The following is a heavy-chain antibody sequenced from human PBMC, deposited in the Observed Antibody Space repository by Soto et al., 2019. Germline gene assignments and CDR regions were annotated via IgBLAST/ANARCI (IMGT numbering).Heavy chain of an antibody. CDR1: GGSISSSSYY. D-gene: IGHD6-19*01. J-gene: IGHJ4*02. Sequence: SETLSLTCTVSGGSISSSSYYWGWIRQPPGKGLEWIGSIYYSGSTYYNPSLKSRVTISVDTSKNQFSLKLSSVTAADTAVYYCARLESSGWLFDYWGQGTLVT. CDR3: ARLESSGWLFDY. V-gene: IGHV4-39*01. CDR2: IYYSGST.